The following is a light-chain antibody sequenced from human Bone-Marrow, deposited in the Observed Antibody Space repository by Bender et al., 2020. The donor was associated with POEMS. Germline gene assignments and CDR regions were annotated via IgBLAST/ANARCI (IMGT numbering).Light chain of an antibody. Sequence: QPVVTQDSSLTVSPGGTVTLTCASSTGAVTSPHSSTWLQEKPGHAPRTLIYSTTKKHSWTPARFSGFLLGDKAALTLSGVQPEDEAEYYCLLFYGATHLWVLGGGTNLTVL. J-gene: IGLJ3*02. V-gene: IGLV7-43*01. CDR3: LLFYGATHLWV. CDR2: STT. CDR1: TGAVTSPHS.